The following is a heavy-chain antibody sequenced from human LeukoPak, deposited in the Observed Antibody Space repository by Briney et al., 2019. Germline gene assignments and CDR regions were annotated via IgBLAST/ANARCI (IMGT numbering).Heavy chain of an antibody. Sequence: GGSLRLSCAASGFTFSDYYMSWIRQDPGKGLEWVAVIWYDGSNKYYADSVKGRFTISRDNSKNTLYLQMNSLRAEDTAVYYCASLQLDYWGQGTLVTVSS. CDR3: ASLQLDY. D-gene: IGHD6-19*01. J-gene: IGHJ4*02. CDR1: GFTFSDYY. V-gene: IGHV3-33*08. CDR2: IWYDGSNK.